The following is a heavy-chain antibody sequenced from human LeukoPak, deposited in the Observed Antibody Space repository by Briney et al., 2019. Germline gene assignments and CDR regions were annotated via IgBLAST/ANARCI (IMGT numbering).Heavy chain of an antibody. D-gene: IGHD3-10*01. J-gene: IGHJ5*02. V-gene: IGHV3-30*02. Sequence: GGSLRLSCAASGFTFSSYGMHWVRQAPGKGLEWVAFIRYDGSNKYYADSVKGRFTISRDNSKNTLYLQMNSLRAEDTAVYYCAKPYYGSGSHGVNWFDPWGQGTLVTVSS. CDR2: IRYDGSNK. CDR1: GFTFSSYG. CDR3: AKPYYGSGSHGVNWFDP.